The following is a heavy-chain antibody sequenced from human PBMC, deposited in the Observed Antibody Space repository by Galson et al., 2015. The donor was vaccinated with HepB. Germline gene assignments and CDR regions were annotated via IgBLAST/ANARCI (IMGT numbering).Heavy chain of an antibody. D-gene: IGHD6-19*01. Sequence: SVKVSCKASGYTFTSYGISWVRQAPGQGLEWMGWISAYNGNTNYAQKLQGRVTMTTDTSTSTAYMELRSLRSDDTAVYYCARDLGTYSSGWYWAPPPLFYGMDVWGQGTTVTVSS. CDR3: ARDLGTYSSGWYWAPPPLFYGMDV. V-gene: IGHV1-18*01. CDR1: GYTFTSYG. J-gene: IGHJ6*02. CDR2: ISAYNGNT.